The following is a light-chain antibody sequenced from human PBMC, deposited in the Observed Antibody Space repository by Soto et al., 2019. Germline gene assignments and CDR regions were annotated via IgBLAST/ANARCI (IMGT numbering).Light chain of an antibody. CDR3: AAWDSTLSELV. Sequence: QSVLTQPPSVSAAPGQRVTISCSGSSSNIGTHTASWYQQLPGTDPKLLMIDNNKRPSGIPDRFSGAKSGTAATLGITGLQTGDEADYYCAAWDSTLSELVFGVGTTLTVL. CDR1: SSNIGTHT. J-gene: IGLJ2*01. V-gene: IGLV1-51*01. CDR2: DNN.